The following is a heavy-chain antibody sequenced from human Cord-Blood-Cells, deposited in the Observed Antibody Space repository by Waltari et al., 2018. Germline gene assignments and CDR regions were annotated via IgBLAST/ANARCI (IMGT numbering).Heavy chain of an antibody. Sequence: QLQLQESGPGLVKPSETLSLTCTVSGGSISSSSYYWGWIRQPPGKGLAWIGSIYYSGSTYYNPSLKSRVTISVDTSKNQFSLKLSSVTAADTAVYYCARRGNNYDFWSGYYSWDAFDIWGQGTMVTVSS. CDR1: GGSISSSSYY. CDR2: IYYSGST. CDR3: ARRGNNYDFWSGYYSWDAFDI. V-gene: IGHV4-39*01. D-gene: IGHD3-3*01. J-gene: IGHJ3*02.